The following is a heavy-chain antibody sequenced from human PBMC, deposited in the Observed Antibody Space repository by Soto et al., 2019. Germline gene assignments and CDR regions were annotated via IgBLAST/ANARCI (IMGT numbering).Heavy chain of an antibody. CDR2: ISYDGRNK. CDR3: SSYSDDGVMVHYYYYYGMDV. V-gene: IGHV3-30*03. J-gene: IGHJ6*02. Sequence: PGGSLRLSCAASGFTFSNYAMHWVRQAPGKGLEWVAVISYDGRNKFYADSVKGRFTISRDSSKNTLYLQMSSLRGEDTAVYYCSSYSDDGVMVHYYYYYGMDVWCQGTTVTVSS. CDR1: GFTFSNYA. D-gene: IGHD4-17*01.